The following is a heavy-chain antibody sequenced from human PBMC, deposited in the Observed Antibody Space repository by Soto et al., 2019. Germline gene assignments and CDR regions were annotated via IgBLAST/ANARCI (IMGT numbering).Heavy chain of an antibody. CDR1: GGSISSGDYY. D-gene: IGHD5-12*01. CDR3: ARGDIVATEVGIYFDL. Sequence: VQLQGSGPGLVKPSQTLSLTCPVSGGSISSGDYYWGWIRQPPGKGRGGMGYIYYGGSTYYNPSLKSRVTISVDTSKNQFSLKLSSVTAADTAVFYCARGDIVATEVGIYFDLWGRGTLVTVSS. V-gene: IGHV4-30-4*01. CDR2: IYYGGST. J-gene: IGHJ2*01.